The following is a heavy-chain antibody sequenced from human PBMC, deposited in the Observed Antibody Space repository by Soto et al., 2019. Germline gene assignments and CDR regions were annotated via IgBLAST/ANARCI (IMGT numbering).Heavy chain of an antibody. V-gene: IGHV1-69*05. Sequence: ASVKVSCKASGGTFSSYAISWVRQAPGQGLEWMGGIIPIFGTANYAQKFQGRVTMTTDTSTTTAYLELRSLRSDDTAVYYCARHHGPTTSENWFDPWCQGTLVTVSA. CDR3: ARHHGPTTSENWFDP. CDR2: IIPIFGTA. CDR1: GGTFSSYA. J-gene: IGHJ5*02. D-gene: IGHD5-12*01.